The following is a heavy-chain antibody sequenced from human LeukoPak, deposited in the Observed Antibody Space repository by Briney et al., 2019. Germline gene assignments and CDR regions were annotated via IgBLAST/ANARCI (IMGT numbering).Heavy chain of an antibody. D-gene: IGHD1-26*01. CDR1: GGSFSGYY. V-gene: IGHV4-34*01. Sequence: SETLSLTCAVYGGSFSGYYWSWIRQPPGKGLEWIGEINRSGSTNYNPSLKSRVTISVDTSKNQFSLKLSSVTAADTAVYYCARESGMITDYWGQGTLVTVSS. CDR2: INRSGST. CDR3: ARESGMITDY. J-gene: IGHJ4*02.